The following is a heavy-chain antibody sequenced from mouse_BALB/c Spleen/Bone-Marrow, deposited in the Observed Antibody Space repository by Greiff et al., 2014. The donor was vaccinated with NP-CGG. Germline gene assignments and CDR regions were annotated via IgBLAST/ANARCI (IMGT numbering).Heavy chain of an antibody. CDR1: GFTFTDFY. Sequence: DVKLVESGGGLVQPGGSLRLSCATSGFTFTDFYMSWVRQPPGKALEWLGFIRNKAFGDTTEYSASVKGRFTIARDNSQSILYLQMNTLRTGHSAAYYGAKYINFDNEGAGTMDYWGQGTSVTGSS. CDR2: IRNKAFGDTT. J-gene: IGHJ4*01. CDR3: AKYINFDNEGAGTMDY. V-gene: IGHV7-3*02. D-gene: IGHD4-1*01.